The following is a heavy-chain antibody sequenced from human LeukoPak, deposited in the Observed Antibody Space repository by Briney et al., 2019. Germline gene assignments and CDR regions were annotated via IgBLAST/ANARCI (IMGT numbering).Heavy chain of an antibody. CDR2: ISGSGGSR. V-gene: IGHV3-23*01. CDR1: GFNFPTYG. D-gene: IGHD3-16*01. J-gene: IGHJ4*02. Sequence: GGSLRLSCVASGFNFPTYGMNWVRQAPGKGLEWVSSISGSGGSRYYADSVKGRFTICRDNSMNTVYLQMNSLRAEDTALYYWAKEYDQNTGGTEIVSLGDYWGKGTQVTVSS. CDR3: AKEYDQNTGGTEIVSLGDY.